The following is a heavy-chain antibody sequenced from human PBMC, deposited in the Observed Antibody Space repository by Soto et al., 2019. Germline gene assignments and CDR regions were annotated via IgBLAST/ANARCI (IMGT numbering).Heavy chain of an antibody. D-gene: IGHD6-19*01. Sequence: EVQLLESGGGLVQPGGSLRLSCAASGFAFNNYAMSWVRQAPAKGLEWVSTIDNSGGSTYYADSVKGRFTISRDNSKDPVLPPTKSLGAEGTAVYYCGKFPRGWGGGGCFDSWGQGTLVTVSS. J-gene: IGHJ4*02. CDR3: GKFPRGWGGGGCFDS. CDR2: IDNSGGST. V-gene: IGHV3-23*01. CDR1: GFAFNNYA.